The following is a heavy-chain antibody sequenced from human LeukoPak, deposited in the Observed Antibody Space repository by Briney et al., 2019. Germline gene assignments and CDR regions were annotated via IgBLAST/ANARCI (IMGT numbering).Heavy chain of an antibody. CDR3: ARDLRDMITFGGVIVFHY. V-gene: IGHV4-30-2*01. D-gene: IGHD3-16*02. CDR2: IYHSGST. Sequence: SQTLSLTCAVSGGSISSGGYSWSWIRQPPGKGLEWIGYIYHSGSTYYNPSLKSRVTISVDRSKNQFSLKLSSVTAADTAVYYCARDLRDMITFGGVIVFHYWGQGTLVAVSS. CDR1: GGSISSGGYS. J-gene: IGHJ4*02.